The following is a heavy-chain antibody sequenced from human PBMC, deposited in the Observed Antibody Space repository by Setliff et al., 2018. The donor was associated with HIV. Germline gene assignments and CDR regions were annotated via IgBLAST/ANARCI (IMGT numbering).Heavy chain of an antibody. Sequence: SETLSLTCTVSGGSISSYYWSWIRQPPGKGLEWIGYIYPSGSPDYPSGNTVYNPSFRSRVTLLLDTSKNQFSLNLNSVTAADTAVYYCVRHHDSDFSGDPDWFDPWGQGILVTVSS. CDR2: IYPSGSPDYPSGNT. V-gene: IGHV4-59*08. CDR1: GGSISSYY. J-gene: IGHJ5*02. D-gene: IGHD2-15*01. CDR3: VRHHDSDFSGDPDWFDP.